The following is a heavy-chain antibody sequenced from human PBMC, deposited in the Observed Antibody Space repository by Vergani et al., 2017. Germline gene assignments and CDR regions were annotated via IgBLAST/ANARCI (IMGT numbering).Heavy chain of an antibody. CDR1: GFTFSSYA. V-gene: IGHV3-23*03. D-gene: IGHD7-27*01. CDR3: ARGATANWGWFDP. Sequence: EVQLLESGGGLVQPGGSLRLSCAASGFTFSSYAMSWVRQAPGKGLEWVSVIYSGGSTYYADSVKCRFTISRDNSKNTLYLQMNSLRAEDTAVYYCARGATANWGWFDPWGQGTLVTVSS. J-gene: IGHJ5*02. CDR2: IYSGGST.